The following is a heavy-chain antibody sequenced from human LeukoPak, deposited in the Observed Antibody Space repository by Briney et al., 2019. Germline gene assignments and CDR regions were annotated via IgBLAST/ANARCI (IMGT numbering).Heavy chain of an antibody. Sequence: SETLSLTCSVSGDSITSTSYYWGWIRQPPEKGLEWIGSVYYTGGTYYSPSLKSRVTISVDRSKNQFSLKLTSVTAADTAVYYCARQGYCSGTSCYAGGDWFDPWGQGTLVTVSS. CDR1: GDSITSTSYY. D-gene: IGHD2-2*01. CDR2: VYYTGGT. CDR3: ARQGYCSGTSCYAGGDWFDP. V-gene: IGHV4-39*07. J-gene: IGHJ5*02.